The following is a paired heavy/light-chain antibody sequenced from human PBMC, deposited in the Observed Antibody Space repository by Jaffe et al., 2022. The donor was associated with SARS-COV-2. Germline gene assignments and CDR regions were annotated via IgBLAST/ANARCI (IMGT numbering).Light chain of an antibody. Sequence: DIQMTQSPSSLSASVGDRVTITCRASHDISNYLAWFQQKPGKAPKSLISAASSLQTGVPSKFSGSGSGTHFTLTISSLQPEDSATYYCQQYISYPFTFGGGTKVEIK. V-gene: IGKV1-16*02. CDR2: AAS. J-gene: IGKJ4*01. CDR1: HDISNY. CDR3: QQYISYPFT.
Heavy chain of an antibody. CDR2: ISTSGSA. CDR3: ARDQGFLDWSSTGGMDV. CDR1: GDSISSGSDY. J-gene: IGHJ6*02. V-gene: IGHV4-61*02. D-gene: IGHD3-3*01. Sequence: QVQLQESGPGLVKPSQTLSLTCTVSGDSISSGSDYWTWIRQSAGKGLEWIGRISTSGSANYNPSLKSRVTISIDTSKNQFSLKLSSVTAADTAVYYCARDQGFLDWSSTGGMDVWGQGTTVTVSS.